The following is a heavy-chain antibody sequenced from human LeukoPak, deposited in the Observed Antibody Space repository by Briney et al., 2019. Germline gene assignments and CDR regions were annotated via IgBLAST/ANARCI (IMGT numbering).Heavy chain of an antibody. CDR2: IYHSGST. D-gene: IGHD2-15*01. CDR3: ARHVCGGGSCYSFDY. Sequence: SETLSLTCAVSGNSISSGYYWGWIRQPPGKGLEWIGSIYHSGSTYYNPSLKSRVTISVDTSKNQFSLKLSSVTAADTAVYYCARHVCGGGSCYSFDYWGQGTLVTVSS. V-gene: IGHV4-38-2*01. J-gene: IGHJ4*02. CDR1: GNSISSGYY.